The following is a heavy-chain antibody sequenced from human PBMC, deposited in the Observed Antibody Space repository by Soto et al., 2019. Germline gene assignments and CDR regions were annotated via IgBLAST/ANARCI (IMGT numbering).Heavy chain of an antibody. CDR2: MNPNSGNT. CDR1: GYTFTSYD. D-gene: IGHD1-1*01. Sequence: QVQLVQSGAEVKKPGASVKVSCKASGYTFTSYDINWVRQATGQGLEWMVWMNPNSGNTGYAQKFQGRVTMTRNTSLTTAYMELSSLRSEDTAVYYCEREMTTRGMDVWDQGTTVTVSS. CDR3: EREMTTRGMDV. J-gene: IGHJ6*02. V-gene: IGHV1-8*01.